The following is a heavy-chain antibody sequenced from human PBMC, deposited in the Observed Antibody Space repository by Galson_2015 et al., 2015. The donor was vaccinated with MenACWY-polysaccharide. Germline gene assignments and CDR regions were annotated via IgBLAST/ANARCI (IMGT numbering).Heavy chain of an antibody. CDR3: AKGAAHYGSGNYYDY. Sequence: SLRLSCAASGLTFSSYGMGWVRQAPGKGLAWVSGLSPTTGNTYYADSVRGRFTISRDNSKNTLYLQMDSLRAEDTALYYCAKGAAHYGSGNYYDYWGQGTQVTVSS. CDR1: GLTFSSYG. CDR2: LSPTTGNT. J-gene: IGHJ4*02. D-gene: IGHD3-10*01. V-gene: IGHV3-23*01.